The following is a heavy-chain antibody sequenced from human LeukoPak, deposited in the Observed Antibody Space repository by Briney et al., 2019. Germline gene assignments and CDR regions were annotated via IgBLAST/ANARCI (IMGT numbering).Heavy chain of an antibody. CDR3: ARQLGYSSGWYWNFDY. CDR1: GYSFTSYW. D-gene: IGHD6-19*01. Sequence: GESLKISCKGSGYSFTSYWIGWVRQMPGKGLEWMGIIYPGDSDTRYSPSFQGQVTISADKSISTAYLQWSSLKASDTAMYYCARQLGYSSGWYWNFDYWGQGTLVTVSS. CDR2: IYPGDSDT. J-gene: IGHJ4*02. V-gene: IGHV5-51*01.